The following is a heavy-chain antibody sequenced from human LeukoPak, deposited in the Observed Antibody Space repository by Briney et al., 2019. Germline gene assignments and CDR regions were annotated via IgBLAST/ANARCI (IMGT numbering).Heavy chain of an antibody. D-gene: IGHD5-12*01. J-gene: IGHJ4*02. Sequence: GSLRLSCAASGFTFSSYWMSRVRQAPGKGLEWIGEINHSGSTNYNPSLKSRVTISVDTSKNQFSLKLSSVTAADTAVYYCARDGYNFGRPYYFDYWGQGTLVTVSS. CDR1: GFTFSSYW. CDR2: INHSGST. CDR3: ARDGYNFGRPYYFDY. V-gene: IGHV4-34*01.